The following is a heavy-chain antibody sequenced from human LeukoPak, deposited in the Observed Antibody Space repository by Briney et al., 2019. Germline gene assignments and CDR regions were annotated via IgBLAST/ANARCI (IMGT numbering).Heavy chain of an antibody. V-gene: IGHV4-4*07. J-gene: IGHJ3*02. Sequence: MASETLSLTCTVSGGSISSYYWSWIRQPAGKGLEWIGRIYTSGSTNYNPSLKSRVTMSVDTSKNQFSLKLSSVTAADTAVYYCARALSLLYSSGADAFDIWGQGTMVTVSS. D-gene: IGHD6-19*01. CDR1: GGSISSYY. CDR3: ARALSLLYSSGADAFDI. CDR2: IYTSGST.